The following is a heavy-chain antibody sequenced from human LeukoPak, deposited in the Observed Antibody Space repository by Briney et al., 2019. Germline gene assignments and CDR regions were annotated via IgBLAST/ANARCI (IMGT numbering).Heavy chain of an antibody. CDR1: GFTFSSYP. D-gene: IGHD2-2*01. CDR3: ARGQLLLEGYFYYMDV. CDR2: VSDDGNKK. J-gene: IGHJ6*03. Sequence: GGSLRHSCAASGFTFSSYPMHWVRQAPGKGLEWVAVVSDDGNKKFDADFVKGRFTISRDNSKNTLYLRMNSLRGEDTAVYYCARGQLLLEGYFYYMDVWGEGTTVAVSS. V-gene: IGHV3-30-3*01.